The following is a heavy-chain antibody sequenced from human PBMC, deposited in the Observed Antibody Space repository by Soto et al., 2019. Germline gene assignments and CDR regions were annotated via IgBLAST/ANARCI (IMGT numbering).Heavy chain of an antibody. CDR3: ARERSGSSFDY. D-gene: IGHD3-3*01. CDR2: ISYDRSNK. CDR1: GFTFSSYA. V-gene: IGHV3-30-3*01. Sequence: VQLVESGGGLVQAGGSLRLFCAVSGFTFSSYAMHWVRQAPGKGLEWVAVISYDRSNKYYADSVKGRFTISRDNSKNTLYVQMNSLRAEDTAVYYCARERSGSSFDYWGQGTLVIVSS. J-gene: IGHJ4*02.